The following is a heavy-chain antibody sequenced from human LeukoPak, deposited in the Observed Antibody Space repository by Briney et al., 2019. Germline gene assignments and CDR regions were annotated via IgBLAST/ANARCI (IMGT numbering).Heavy chain of an antibody. J-gene: IGHJ4*02. CDR3: AKGSGSYYKVLFDY. D-gene: IGHD3-10*01. CDR2: IYPGDSET. CDR1: GYNFSRYW. Sequence: GESLRISCKGSGYNFSRYWIGWVRQMAGKGLEWMGIIYPGDSETRYSPSFQGQVTISADKSINTAYLQWSSLKASDTAMYYCAKGSGSYYKVLFDYWGQGTLVTVSS. V-gene: IGHV5-51*01.